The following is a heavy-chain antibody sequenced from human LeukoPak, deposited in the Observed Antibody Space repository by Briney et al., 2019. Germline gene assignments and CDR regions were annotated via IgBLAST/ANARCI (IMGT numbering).Heavy chain of an antibody. J-gene: IGHJ5*02. CDR2: ISSSGYTI. CDR1: GFTFSDYY. D-gene: IGHD1-26*01. Sequence: PGGSLRLSCAASGFTFSDYYMSWIRQAPGKGLEWVSYISSSGYTIYNADSVKGRFTISRDNAKNSLYLQMNSLRAEDTAIYYCARLVSNWFDPWGQGTLVTVSS. V-gene: IGHV3-11*01. CDR3: ARLVSNWFDP.